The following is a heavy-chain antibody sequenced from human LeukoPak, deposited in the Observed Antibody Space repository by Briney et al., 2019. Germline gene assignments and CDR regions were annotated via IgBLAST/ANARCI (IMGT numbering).Heavy chain of an antibody. J-gene: IGHJ3*02. D-gene: IGHD1-1*01. Sequence: ASVKVSCKASGYTFTGYYMHWVRQAPGQGLEWMGWMNPNSGNTGYAQKFQGRVTITRNTSISTAYMELSSLRSEDTAVYYCARGLGWNGAFDIWGQGTMVTVSS. CDR3: ARGLGWNGAFDI. CDR2: MNPNSGNT. V-gene: IGHV1-8*03. CDR1: GYTFTGYY.